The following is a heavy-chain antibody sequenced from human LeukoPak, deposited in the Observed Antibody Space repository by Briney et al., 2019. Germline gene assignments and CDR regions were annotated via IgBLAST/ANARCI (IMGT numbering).Heavy chain of an antibody. CDR1: GCTLTELS. V-gene: IGHV1-24*01. J-gene: IGHJ4*02. CDR2: FDPEDGET. D-gene: IGHD3-10*01. Sequence: ASVKVSCKVSGCTLTELSMHWVRQAPGKGLEWMGGFDPEDGETIYAQKFQGRVTMTEDTSTDTAYMELSSLRSEDTAVYYCATGVSLVSEEMVRGTTFDYWGQGTLVTVSS. CDR3: ATGVSLVSEEMVRGTTFDY.